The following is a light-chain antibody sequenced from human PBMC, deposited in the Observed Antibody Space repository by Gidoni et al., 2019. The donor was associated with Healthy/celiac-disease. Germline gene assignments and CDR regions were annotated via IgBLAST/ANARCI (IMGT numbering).Light chain of an antibody. J-gene: IGKJ1*01. CDR3: QQYGSSPGT. CDR2: ESS. V-gene: IGKV3D-20*01. Sequence: EIGLRQSQATLSLSQGESATLACGASQSVSSSYVAWYQKTPGLAHRLIIYESSSRATGIPDRFSGSGSGTDFTLTISILEPEDFAVYYCQQYGSSPGTFXQXTKVEIK. CDR1: QSVSSSY.